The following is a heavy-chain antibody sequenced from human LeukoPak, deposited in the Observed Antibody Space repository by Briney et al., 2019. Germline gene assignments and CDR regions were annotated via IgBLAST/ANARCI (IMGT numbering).Heavy chain of an antibody. Sequence: GGSLRLSCAASGFTFSSFAMHWVRQAPGKGLGCVAVISFDGTIKYYADSVKGRFTISRDNSKNTLYLQVNSLRAEDTAVYYCANENYYDSSGFPDHWGQGTLVTVSS. V-gene: IGHV3-30-3*02. CDR3: ANENYYDSSGFPDH. CDR2: ISFDGTIK. D-gene: IGHD3-22*01. J-gene: IGHJ4*02. CDR1: GFTFSSFA.